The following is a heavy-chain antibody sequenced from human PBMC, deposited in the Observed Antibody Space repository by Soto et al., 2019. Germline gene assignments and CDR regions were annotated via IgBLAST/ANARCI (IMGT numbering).Heavy chain of an antibody. J-gene: IGHJ4*02. CDR1: GFTFTSSA. Sequence: SVKVSCKASGFTFTSSAVQWVRQACGQRLEWIGWIVVGSGNTNYAQKFQERVTITRDMSTSTAYMELSSLRSEDTAVYYCAADGRIAVAGTPKFDYWGQGTLVTVSS. V-gene: IGHV1-58*01. CDR3: AADGRIAVAGTPKFDY. CDR2: IVVGSGNT. D-gene: IGHD6-19*01.